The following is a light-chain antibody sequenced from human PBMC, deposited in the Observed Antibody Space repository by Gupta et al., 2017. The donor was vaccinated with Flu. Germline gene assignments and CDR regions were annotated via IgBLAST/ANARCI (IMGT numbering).Light chain of an antibody. Sequence: DVVMTQSPLSLPVTLGQPASISCRSSQGLVYSDGNTYLNLFQQRPGQSPRRLLYQGSYRESAVLDKISGSRSAGALTLKIIRMVAADVGVYYCWLGEPWPWAFGQGTKLEIK. V-gene: IGKV2-30*01. CDR1: QGLVYSDGNTY. CDR3: WLGEPWPWA. CDR2: QGS. J-gene: IGKJ1*01.